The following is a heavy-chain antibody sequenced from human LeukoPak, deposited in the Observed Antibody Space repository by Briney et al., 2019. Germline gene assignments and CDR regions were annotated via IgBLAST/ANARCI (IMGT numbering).Heavy chain of an antibody. D-gene: IGHD4-11*01. V-gene: IGHV3-21*01. CDR1: GFTFSHYS. CDR3: ARVMMGATVTTFHYYCMDV. CDR2: ITSSSSHI. Sequence: GGSLRLSCAACGFTFSHYSIDWVRQAPGKGLERVASITSSSSHIYYADSVKGRFTISRDNAKNEVYLQMNSLRAGDTAIYYCARVMMGATVTTFHYYCMDVWGVGTTVTVSS. J-gene: IGHJ6*03.